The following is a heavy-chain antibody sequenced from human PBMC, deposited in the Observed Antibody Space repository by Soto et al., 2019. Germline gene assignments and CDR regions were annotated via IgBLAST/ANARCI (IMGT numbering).Heavy chain of an antibody. Sequence: PGESLKISCKGSGYSFTSYWISWVRQMPGKGLEWMGRIDPSDSYTNYSPSFQGHVTISADKSISTAYLQWSSLKASDTAMYYCARMAGSGSYYRYYYYGMDVWGQGTRVTVSS. CDR3: ARMAGSGSYYRYYYYGMDV. V-gene: IGHV5-10-1*01. D-gene: IGHD3-10*01. J-gene: IGHJ6*02. CDR2: IDPSDSYT. CDR1: GYSFTSYW.